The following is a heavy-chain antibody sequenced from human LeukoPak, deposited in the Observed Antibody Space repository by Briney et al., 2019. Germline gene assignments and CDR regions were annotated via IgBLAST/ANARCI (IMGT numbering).Heavy chain of an antibody. CDR3: ARGLVRTIAAAGTLLFDP. D-gene: IGHD6-13*01. CDR1: GGSISSGGYS. J-gene: IGHJ5*02. V-gene: IGHV4-31*03. CDR2: IYYSGST. Sequence: SETLSLTCTVSGGSISSGGYSWSWIRQHPGKGLEWIGYIYYSGSTYYNPSLKSRVTISVDTSKNQFSLKLSSVTAADTAVYYCARGLVRTIAAAGTLLFDPWGQGTLVTVSS.